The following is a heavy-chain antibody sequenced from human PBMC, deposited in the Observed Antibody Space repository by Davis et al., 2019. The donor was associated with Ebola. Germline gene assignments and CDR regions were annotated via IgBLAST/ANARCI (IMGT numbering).Heavy chain of an antibody. V-gene: IGHV4-34*01. D-gene: IGHD5-12*01. Sequence: SETLSLTCAVYGGSFSGYYWSWIRQPPGKGLEWIGEINHSGSTNYNPSLKSRVTISVDTSKNQFSLKLSSVTAADTVVYYCAKDGNSGYDYGPPFDYWGQGTLVTVSS. J-gene: IGHJ4*02. CDR3: AKDGNSGYDYGPPFDY. CDR2: INHSGST. CDR1: GGSFSGYY.